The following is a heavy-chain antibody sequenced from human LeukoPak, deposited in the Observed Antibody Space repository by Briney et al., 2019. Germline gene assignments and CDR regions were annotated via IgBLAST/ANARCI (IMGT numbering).Heavy chain of an antibody. CDR1: GFTFSGYA. CDR3: ARDGSPYCSSTSCYAH. J-gene: IGHJ4*02. CDR2: IYSGGST. V-gene: IGHV3-66*01. Sequence: GGSLRLSCVASGFTFSGYAMSWVRQAPGKGLEWVSVIYSGGSTYYADSVKGRFTISRDNSKNTLYLQMNSLRAEDTAVYYCARDGSPYCSSTSCYAHWGQGTLVTVSS. D-gene: IGHD2-2*01.